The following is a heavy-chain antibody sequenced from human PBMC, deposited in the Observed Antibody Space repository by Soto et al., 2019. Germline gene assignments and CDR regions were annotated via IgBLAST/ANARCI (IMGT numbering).Heavy chain of an antibody. V-gene: IGHV3-74*01. D-gene: IGHD6-6*01. CDR2: LNTDGSST. CDR3: ARGGDITAHPPGFSGF. J-gene: IGHJ4*02. Sequence: EVHLVESGGGLVQPGGSLRLSCAASGFTFSSFWMHWVRQAPGKGLEWISRLNTDGSSTYYAGSVKGRFTISRDNAKNTVYLQMSSLRAEDTAVYYCARGGDITAHPPGFSGFWGQGTLVTVSS. CDR1: GFTFSSFW.